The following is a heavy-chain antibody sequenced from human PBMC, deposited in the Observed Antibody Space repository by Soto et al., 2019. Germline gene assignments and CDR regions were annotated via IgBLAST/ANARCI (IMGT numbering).Heavy chain of an antibody. CDR3: ARASIVVVPAAIGVLDY. D-gene: IGHD2-2*02. CDR1: GFTFSSYS. Sequence: GGSLRLSCAASGFTFSSYSMNWVRQAPGKGLEWVSSISSSSSYIYYADSVKGRFTISRDNAKNSLYLQMNSLRAEDTAVYYCARASIVVVPAAIGVLDYWGQGTLVTVSS. J-gene: IGHJ4*02. V-gene: IGHV3-21*01. CDR2: ISSSSSYI.